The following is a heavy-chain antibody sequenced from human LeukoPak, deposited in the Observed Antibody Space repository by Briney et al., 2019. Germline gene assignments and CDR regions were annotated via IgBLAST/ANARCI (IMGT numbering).Heavy chain of an antibody. Sequence: GGSLRLSCAASGFTFSSYEMNWVRQAPGKGLEWVSYISSSGSTIYYADSVKGRFTISRDNAKNTLYLQMNSLRAEDTAVYYCAKEAFSGSYRIDYWGQGTLVTVSS. J-gene: IGHJ4*02. CDR1: GFTFSSYE. V-gene: IGHV3-48*03. D-gene: IGHD1-26*01. CDR2: ISSSGSTI. CDR3: AKEAFSGSYRIDY.